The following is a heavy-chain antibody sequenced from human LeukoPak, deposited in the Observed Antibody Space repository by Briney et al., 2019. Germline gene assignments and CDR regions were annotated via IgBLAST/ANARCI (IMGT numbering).Heavy chain of an antibody. Sequence: GGSLRLSCAASGFTFSDYNMNWVRQAPGKGLEWVSSISRSSYYIYYTDSVKGRFTIFRDNAKNSLYLQMNSLRAEDTAVYYCAREPYTGTPFDYWGQGSLVTVSS. D-gene: IGHD3-10*01. CDR1: GFTFSDYN. J-gene: IGHJ4*02. CDR2: ISRSSYYI. CDR3: AREPYTGTPFDY. V-gene: IGHV3-21*01.